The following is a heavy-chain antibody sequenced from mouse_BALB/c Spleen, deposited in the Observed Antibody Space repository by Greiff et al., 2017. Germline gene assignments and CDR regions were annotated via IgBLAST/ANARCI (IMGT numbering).Heavy chain of an antibody. CDR3: ARQGYYAWFAY. D-gene: IGHD2-3*01. Sequence: VQLQQSGPGLVKPSQSLSLTCTVTGYSITSDYAWNWIRQFPGNKLEWMGYISYSGSTSYNPSLKSRISITRDTSKNQFFLQLNSVTTEDTATYYCARQGYYAWFAYWGQGTLVTVSA. CDR2: ISYSGST. V-gene: IGHV3-2*02. J-gene: IGHJ3*01. CDR1: GYSITSDYA.